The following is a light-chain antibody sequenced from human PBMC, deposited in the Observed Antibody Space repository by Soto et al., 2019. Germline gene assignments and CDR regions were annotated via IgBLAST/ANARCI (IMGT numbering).Light chain of an antibody. CDR2: DAS. V-gene: IGKV1-33*01. CDR1: QDISNY. CDR3: QQYNNLPFT. Sequence: DIQMTQSPSSLSASVGDRVTITCQASQDISNYLNWYQQKPGKAPKLLIYDASNLETGVPSRFSGSGSGTDVTFTISSLQPEDIATHYCQQYNNLPFTFLPRTKFDI. J-gene: IGKJ3*01.